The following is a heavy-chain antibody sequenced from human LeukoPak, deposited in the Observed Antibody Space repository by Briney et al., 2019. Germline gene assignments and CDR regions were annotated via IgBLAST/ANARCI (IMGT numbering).Heavy chain of an antibody. CDR3: NTHYGDPSPYYGMDV. Sequence: GGSLRLSCAASGFTFSNAWMSWVRQAPGKGLEWVGRIKSKTDGGTTDYAAPVKGRFTTSRDDSKNTLYLQMNSLKTEDTAVYYCNTHYGDPSPYYGMDVWGQGTTVTVSS. D-gene: IGHD4-17*01. J-gene: IGHJ6*02. V-gene: IGHV3-15*01. CDR2: IKSKTDGGTT. CDR1: GFTFSNAW.